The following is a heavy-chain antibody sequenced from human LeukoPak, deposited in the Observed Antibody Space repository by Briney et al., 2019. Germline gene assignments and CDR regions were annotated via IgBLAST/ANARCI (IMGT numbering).Heavy chain of an antibody. CDR2: ISVDGSAT. CDR1: GFTFQNYA. J-gene: IGHJ4*02. V-gene: IGHV3-30*04. Sequence: GGSLRLSCEASGFTFQNYAMNWLRQTPDRGLFWVAAISVDGSATNYADSVKGRFTVSRDNSKNTLFLQMNNLRPDDTAVYYCARDFGYWGQGTLVTVSS. CDR3: ARDFGY.